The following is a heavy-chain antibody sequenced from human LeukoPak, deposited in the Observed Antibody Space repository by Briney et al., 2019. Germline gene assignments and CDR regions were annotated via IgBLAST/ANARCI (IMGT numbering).Heavy chain of an antibody. CDR2: IWYDGSNK. CDR1: GFTFSRYG. V-gene: IGHV3-33*01. CDR3: ARDLGGATITSYYFDY. Sequence: GGSLRLSCAASGFTFSRYGMHWVRQAPGKGLEWVAVIWYDGSNKYYADSVKGRFTISRGNSKNTLYLQMNSLRAEDTAVYYCARDLGGATITSYYFDYWGQGTLVTVSS. J-gene: IGHJ4*02. D-gene: IGHD5-12*01.